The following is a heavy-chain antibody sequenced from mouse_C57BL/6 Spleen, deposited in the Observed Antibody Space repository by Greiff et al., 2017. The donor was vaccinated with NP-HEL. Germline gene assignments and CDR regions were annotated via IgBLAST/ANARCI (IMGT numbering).Heavy chain of an antibody. CDR1: GYTFTSYW. CDR2: LDPSDSYT. Sequence: VQLQQPGAELVMPGASVKLSCKASGYTFTSYWMHWVKQRPGQGLEWIGELDPSDSYTNYNQKFKGKSTLTVDKSSSTAYMQLSSLTSEDSAVYYCGSSGSSPYYAMDYWGQGTSVTVSS. J-gene: IGHJ4*01. CDR3: GSSGSSPYYAMDY. V-gene: IGHV1-69*01. D-gene: IGHD1-1*01.